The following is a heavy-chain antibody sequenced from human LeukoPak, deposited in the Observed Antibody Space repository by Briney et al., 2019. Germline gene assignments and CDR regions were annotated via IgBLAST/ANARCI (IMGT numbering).Heavy chain of an antibody. CDR3: AKEETWVVTPYIKY. Sequence: GGSLRLSCAASGFTFSTYAMSWVRQAPGKGLEWVSAVSGNGGFTYYADSVKGRFTISRDNSKDTLYLQMNSLGAEDTAIYYCAKEETWVVTPYIKYRGQGTLVTVSS. D-gene: IGHD4-23*01. CDR1: GFTFSTYA. V-gene: IGHV3-23*01. CDR2: VSGNGGFT. J-gene: IGHJ4*02.